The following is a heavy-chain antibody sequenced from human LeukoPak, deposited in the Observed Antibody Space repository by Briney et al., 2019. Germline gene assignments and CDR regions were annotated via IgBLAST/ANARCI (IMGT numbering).Heavy chain of an antibody. CDR3: ARYYGGTLPDGAPLNWFDP. CDR2: IYNSGRT. Sequence: SETLSLTCTVSGGSITSSTYYWGWLRQPPGKGLEWIGSIYNSGRTYYTPSLKSRVTISVDTSKSQFSLKLTSVTAADTAVYYCARYYGGTLPDGAPLNWFDPWGQGTLVTVSS. D-gene: IGHD3-10*01. J-gene: IGHJ5*02. CDR1: GGSITSSTYY. V-gene: IGHV4-39*01.